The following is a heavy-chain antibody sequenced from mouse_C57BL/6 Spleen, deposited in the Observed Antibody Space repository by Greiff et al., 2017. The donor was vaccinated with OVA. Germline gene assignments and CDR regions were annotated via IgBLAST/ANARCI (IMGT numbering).Heavy chain of an antibody. CDR1: GFTFSSYT. D-gene: IGHD1-1*01. Sequence: EVQVVESGGGLVKPGGSLKLSCAASGFTFSSYTMSWVRQTPEKRLEWVATISGGGGNTYYPDSVKGRFTISRDNAKNTLYLQMSSLRSEDTALYYCARQGYYYGSSYDYYAMDYWGQGTSVTVSS. V-gene: IGHV5-9*01. CDR3: ARQGYYYGSSYDYYAMDY. J-gene: IGHJ4*01. CDR2: ISGGGGNT.